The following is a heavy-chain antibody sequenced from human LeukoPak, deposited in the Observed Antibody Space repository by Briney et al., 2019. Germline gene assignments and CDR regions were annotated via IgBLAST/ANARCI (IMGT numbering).Heavy chain of an antibody. CDR1: GFTFSTSW. J-gene: IGHJ4*02. D-gene: IGHD3-16*01. Sequence: GGSLRLSCAASGFTFSTSWMSWVRQAPGKGLEWVANIKEDGSEKWYMGSVKGRFTISRDNAKNSLYLQMNSLRAEDTAVFYCAKGDYFDYWGQGTLVTVSS. CDR3: AKGDYFDY. CDR2: IKEDGSEK. V-gene: IGHV3-7*01.